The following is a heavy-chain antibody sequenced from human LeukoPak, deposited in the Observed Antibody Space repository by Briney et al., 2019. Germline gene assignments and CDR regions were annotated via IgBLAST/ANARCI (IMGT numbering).Heavy chain of an antibody. CDR2: ISTYIANT. D-gene: IGHD4-17*01. V-gene: IGHV1-18*01. CDR1: GYTFTNYA. J-gene: IGHJ4*02. CDR3: ARDNPTSPNPSHYGDYVPFDY. Sequence: SVKVSCKASGYTFTNYAITWVRQAPGQGLEWMGWISTYIANTKYAQNFQGRVTMTTDTSTSTAYMELRNLRSDDTATYYCARDNPTSPNPSHYGDYVPFDYWGQGTLVTVSS.